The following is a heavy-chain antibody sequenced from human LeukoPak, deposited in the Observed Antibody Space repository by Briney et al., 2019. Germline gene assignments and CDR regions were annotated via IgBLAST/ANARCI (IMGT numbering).Heavy chain of an antibody. J-gene: IGHJ4*02. V-gene: IGHV3-21*01. Sequence: GGSLRLSCAASGFTFSSYSMNWVRPAPGKGLEWVSSISSSSSYIYYADSVKGRFTISRDNAKNSLYLQMNSLRAEDTAVYYCARVCSGGSCYSVGYWGQGTLVTVSS. CDR2: ISSSSSYI. D-gene: IGHD2-15*01. CDR3: ARVCSGGSCYSVGY. CDR1: GFTFSSYS.